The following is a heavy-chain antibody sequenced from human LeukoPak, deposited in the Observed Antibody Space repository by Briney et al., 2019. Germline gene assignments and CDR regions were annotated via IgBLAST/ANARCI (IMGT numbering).Heavy chain of an antibody. CDR1: GFTFSSYS. Sequence: GGSLRLSCAASGFTFSSYSMNWVRQAPGKGLEWVSSISSSSSYIYYADSVKGRFTISRDNAKNSLYLQMNSLRAEDTAVYYCTTTFWSARLSFDYWGQGTLVTVSS. J-gene: IGHJ4*02. D-gene: IGHD3-3*01. CDR2: ISSSSSYI. V-gene: IGHV3-21*01. CDR3: TTTFWSARLSFDY.